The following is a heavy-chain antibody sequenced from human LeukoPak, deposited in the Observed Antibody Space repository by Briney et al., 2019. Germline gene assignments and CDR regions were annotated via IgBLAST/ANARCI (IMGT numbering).Heavy chain of an antibody. D-gene: IGHD2-2*01. Sequence: GGSLRLSCAASGFTFSSYWKSWVRQAPGKGLEWVANIKQDGSEKYYVDSVKGRFTISRDNAKNSLYLQMNSLRAKDTAVYYCASSRYCSSTSSLGEFYYWGQGTLATVSS. CDR2: IKQDGSEK. CDR1: GFTFSSYW. J-gene: IGHJ4*02. CDR3: ASSRYCSSTSSLGEFYY. V-gene: IGHV3-7*01.